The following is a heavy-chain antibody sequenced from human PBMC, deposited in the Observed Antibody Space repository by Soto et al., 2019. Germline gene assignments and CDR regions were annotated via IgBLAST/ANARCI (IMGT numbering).Heavy chain of an antibody. CDR3: AKATATGGGAFDI. CDR1: GFTFSNYD. Sequence: GGSLRLSCAASGFTFSNYDMSWVRQAPGKGLEWVSTILVDGRTFYVDSVKGRFTISRDTSQNTVYLQMNSLTAGDTALYYCAKATATGGGAFDICGQGTMVTVS. V-gene: IGHV3-23*01. J-gene: IGHJ3*02. CDR2: ILVDGRT. D-gene: IGHD2-8*02.